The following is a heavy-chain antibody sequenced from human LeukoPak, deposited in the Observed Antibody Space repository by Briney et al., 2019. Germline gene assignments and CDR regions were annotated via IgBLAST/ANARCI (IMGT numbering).Heavy chain of an antibody. D-gene: IGHD4-17*01. Sequence: SQTLSLTCAVSGGSIGSRGYFWSWIRQPPGKGLEWMGYIYHSGSPYYNPSLKSRLTLSIDTSKNQFSLRLTSVTAADTAVYYCVRGGPTVNSPFDHWGQGILVPVSS. V-gene: IGHV4-30-2*01. CDR2: IYHSGSP. J-gene: IGHJ4*02. CDR3: VRGGPTVNSPFDH. CDR1: GGSIGSRGYF.